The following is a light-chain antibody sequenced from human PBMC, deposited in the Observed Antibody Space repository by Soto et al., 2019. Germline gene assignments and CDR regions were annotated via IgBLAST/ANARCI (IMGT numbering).Light chain of an antibody. J-gene: IGKJ1*01. CDR1: QSVNNN. V-gene: IGKV3-15*01. Sequence: ETLMTHSPATLSVSPWERATLSCRASQSVNNNLAWYQQKLGQAPRVLIYGASTRATGIPARFTGSGSGTEFILTITSLQSEDSAVYYCQEYNTWPWKFGQGTKVDIK. CDR2: GAS. CDR3: QEYNTWPWK.